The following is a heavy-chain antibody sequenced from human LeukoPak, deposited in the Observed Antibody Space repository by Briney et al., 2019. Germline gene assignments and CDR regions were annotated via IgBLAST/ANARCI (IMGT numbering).Heavy chain of an antibody. Sequence: ASVKVSCKASGYTFTSYDINWVRQATGQGLEWMGWMNPNSGNTGYAQKFQGRVTMTGNTSISTAYMELSSLRSEDTAVYYCARVRLLYYYDSSGYYGYWGQGTLVTVSS. D-gene: IGHD3-22*01. CDR1: GYTFTSYD. CDR2: MNPNSGNT. V-gene: IGHV1-8*01. J-gene: IGHJ4*02. CDR3: ARVRLLYYYDSSGYYGY.